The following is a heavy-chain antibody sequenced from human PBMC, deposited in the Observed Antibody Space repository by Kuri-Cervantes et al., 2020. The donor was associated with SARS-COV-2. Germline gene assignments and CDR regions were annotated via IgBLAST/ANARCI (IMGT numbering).Heavy chain of an antibody. J-gene: IGHJ4*02. D-gene: IGHD3-22*01. CDR2: ISSSSSYI. V-gene: IGHV3-21*01. Sequence: GGSLRLSCAASGFTFSSYAMSWVRQAPGKGLEWVSAISSSSSYIYYADSVKGRFTISRDNAKNSLYLQMNSLRAEDTAVYYCARGDYYYDSSGYFGYWGQGTLVTVSS. CDR1: GFTFSSYA. CDR3: ARGDYYYDSSGYFGY.